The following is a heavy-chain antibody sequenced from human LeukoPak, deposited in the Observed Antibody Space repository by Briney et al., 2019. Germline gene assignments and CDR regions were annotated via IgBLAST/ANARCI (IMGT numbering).Heavy chain of an antibody. CDR2: LSSSGSTI. Sequence: GGSLRLSCVASGFTFSDYYMSWIRQAPGKGLEWVSYLSSSGSTIFYADSMKGRFTISRDNTKNSLYPQMNSLRVEDTAVYYCARDYFSRAALLGYFDLWGRGTLVTVSS. CDR1: GFTFSDYY. J-gene: IGHJ2*01. D-gene: IGHD2-15*01. CDR3: ARDYFSRAALLGYFDL. V-gene: IGHV3-11*01.